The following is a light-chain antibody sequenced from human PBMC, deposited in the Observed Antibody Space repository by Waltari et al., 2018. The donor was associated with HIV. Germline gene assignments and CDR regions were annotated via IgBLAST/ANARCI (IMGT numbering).Light chain of an antibody. CDR3: QQYGMAPWT. CDR1: QTVVRNC. Sequence: EIGLTQSPGTLSSPPRERATLHRRASQTVVRNCLSWYQQKPGQAPRLLMYGASTRVTVIPDRFSGSGSGTDFTLTIIRLEPEDFAVYYCQQYGMAPWTFGQGTKVEIK. V-gene: IGKV3-20*01. J-gene: IGKJ1*01. CDR2: GAS.